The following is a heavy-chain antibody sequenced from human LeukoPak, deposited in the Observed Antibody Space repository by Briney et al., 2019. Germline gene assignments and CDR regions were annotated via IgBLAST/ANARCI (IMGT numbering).Heavy chain of an antibody. CDR1: GFTFSSYS. J-gene: IGHJ6*02. CDR3: ARAPLRYFALRYYYYGMDV. CDR2: INSDGSST. V-gene: IGHV3-74*01. Sequence: GGSLRLSCAASGFTFSSYSMNWVRQAPGKGLVWVSRINSDGSSTSYADSVKGRFTISRDNAKNTLYLQMNSLRAEDTAVYYCARAPLRYFALRYYYYGMDVWGQGTTVTVSS. D-gene: IGHD3-9*01.